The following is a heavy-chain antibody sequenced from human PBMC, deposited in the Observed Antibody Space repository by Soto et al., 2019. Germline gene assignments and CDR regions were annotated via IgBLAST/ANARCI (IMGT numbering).Heavy chain of an antibody. CDR3: ARDFWSGSGWFDP. V-gene: IGHV1-69*13. CDR1: GGSFSSYA. D-gene: IGHD3-3*01. J-gene: IGHJ5*02. Sequence: SVKVSCKASGGSFSSYAISWVRQAPGQGLEWMGGIIPIFGTANYAQRFQGRVTITADESTSTAYMELSSLRSEDTAVYYCARDFWSGSGWFDPWGQGTLVTVSS. CDR2: IIPIFGTA.